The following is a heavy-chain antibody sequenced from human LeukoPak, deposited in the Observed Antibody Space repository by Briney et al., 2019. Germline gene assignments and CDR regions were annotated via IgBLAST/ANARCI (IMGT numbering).Heavy chain of an antibody. Sequence: GSSVKVSCKASGYTFTSYGISWVRQAPGQGLEWMGWISAYNGNTNYAQKLQGRVTMTTDTSTSTAYMELRSLRSDDTAVYYCAREEAFTMVRGVIVHWGQGTLVTVSS. D-gene: IGHD3-10*01. V-gene: IGHV1-18*01. CDR3: AREEAFTMVRGVIVH. CDR2: ISAYNGNT. J-gene: IGHJ4*02. CDR1: GYTFTSYG.